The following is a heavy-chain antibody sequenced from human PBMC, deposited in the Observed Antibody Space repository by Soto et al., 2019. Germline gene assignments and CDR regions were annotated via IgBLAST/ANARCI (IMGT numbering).Heavy chain of an antibody. CDR2: ISSNGGST. CDR3: AKDQGSSWYEIDY. J-gene: IGHJ4*02. V-gene: IGHV3-64D*06. D-gene: IGHD6-13*01. Sequence: GGSLRLSCSASGFTFSSYAMHWVRQAPGKGLEYVSVISSNGGSTYYADSVKGRFTISRDNSKNTLYLQMSSLRAEDTAVYYCAKDQGSSWYEIDYWGQGTLVTVSS. CDR1: GFTFSSYA.